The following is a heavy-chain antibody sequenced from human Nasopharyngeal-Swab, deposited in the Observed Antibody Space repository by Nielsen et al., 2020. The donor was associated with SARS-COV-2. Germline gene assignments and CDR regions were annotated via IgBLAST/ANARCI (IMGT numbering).Heavy chain of an antibody. J-gene: IGHJ4*02. CDR1: GFTFSSYS. D-gene: IGHD1-26*01. CDR3: ARGHPIVGATGIDY. V-gene: IGHV3-48*02. Sequence: GGSLRLSCAASGFTFSSYSMNGVRQAPGKGLEWVSYISSSSSTIYYADSVKGRFTISRDNAKNSLYLQMNSLRDEDTAVYYCARGHPIVGATGIDYWGQGTLVTVSS. CDR2: ISSSSSTI.